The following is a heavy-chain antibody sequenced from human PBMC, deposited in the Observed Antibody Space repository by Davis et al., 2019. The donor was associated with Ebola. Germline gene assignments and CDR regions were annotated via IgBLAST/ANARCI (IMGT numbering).Heavy chain of an antibody. J-gene: IGHJ6*02. CDR1: GFTFSSYW. CDR2: ISSDGSST. D-gene: IGHD7-27*01. CDR3: ARAGDWGSYYYYGMDV. V-gene: IGHV3-74*01. Sequence: HTGGSLRLSCAVSGFTFSSYWMHWVRQVPGKGLVWVSRISSDGSSTTYADSVKGRFTISRDNAKNSLYLQMNSLRAEDTAVYYCARAGDWGSYYYYGMDVWGQGTTVTVSS.